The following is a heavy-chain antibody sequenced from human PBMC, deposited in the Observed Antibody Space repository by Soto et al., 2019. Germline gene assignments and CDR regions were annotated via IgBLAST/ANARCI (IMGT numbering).Heavy chain of an antibody. V-gene: IGHV1-46*01. CDR2: SNTRGGSA. CDR3: AKDPHSYSCGWARDDYYGRDV. CDR1: GYTFTFSS. D-gene: IGHD6-19*01. J-gene: IGHJ6*02. Sequence: VKVTCQATGYTFTFSSYQMGRQRHGPGQEREGISNTRGGSASYAHKYQGRVTMTRDTATSTVYMEVSSLRSEDTAGCYCAKDPHSYSCGWARDDYYGRDVWGQGPTVPVSS.